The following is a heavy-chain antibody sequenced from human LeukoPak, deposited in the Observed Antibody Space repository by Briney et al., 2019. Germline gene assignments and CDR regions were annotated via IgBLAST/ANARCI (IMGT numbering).Heavy chain of an antibody. J-gene: IGHJ4*02. V-gene: IGHV3-23*01. Sequence: GGSLRLSCTVSGLIFSSYGMSWVRQAPGKGLEWVSAITSGGSPDYADSVKGRFTISRDNSKNTLYLQMNSLRVKDTAVYYCAKDRGYWGQGTLVTVSS. CDR3: AKDRGY. CDR1: GLIFSSYG. CDR2: ITSGGSP. D-gene: IGHD3-10*01.